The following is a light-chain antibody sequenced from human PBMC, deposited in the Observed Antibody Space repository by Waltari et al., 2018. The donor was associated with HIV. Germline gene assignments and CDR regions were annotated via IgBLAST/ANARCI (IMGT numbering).Light chain of an antibody. CDR1: SSDVGGYNL. Sequence: QSALTQPASVSGSPGQSITISCTGTSSDVGGYNLVSWYQQHPGKAPKLMIYEVSKRRSVVSNRFSGSKSSNTACLTISELQAEDEADYYCCAYAGSTTYVIFGGGTKLTVL. J-gene: IGLJ2*01. CDR3: CAYAGSTTYVI. CDR2: EVS. V-gene: IGLV2-23*02.